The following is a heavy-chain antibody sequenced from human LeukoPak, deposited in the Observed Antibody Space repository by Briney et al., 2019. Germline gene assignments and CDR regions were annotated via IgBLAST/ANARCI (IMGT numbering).Heavy chain of an antibody. D-gene: IGHD3-10*01. CDR2: INSDGSRT. CDR3: AREWGLGVGERLYYMDV. CDR1: GFTFSRYW. Sequence: GGPLSLSCAASGFTFSRYWMHWVRQAPGKGLVWVSRINSDGSRTSYADSVKGRFTISRDNAKNTLYLQMNSLRAEDTAVYYCAREWGLGVGERLYYMDVWGKGTTVTVSS. V-gene: IGHV3-74*01. J-gene: IGHJ6*03.